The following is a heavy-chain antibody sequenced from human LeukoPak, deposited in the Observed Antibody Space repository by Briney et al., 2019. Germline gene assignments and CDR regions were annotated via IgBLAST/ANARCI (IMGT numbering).Heavy chain of an antibody. CDR3: AAPGYSSSWYEDY. V-gene: IGHV3-23*01. Sequence: GGSLRLSCAASGFTFSSYAMSWVRQAPGKGLELVSAISGSGGSTYYADSVKGRFTISRDNSKNTLYLQMNSLRAEDTAVYYCAAPGYSSSWYEDYWGQGTLVTVSS. J-gene: IGHJ4*02. CDR1: GFTFSSYA. CDR2: ISGSGGST. D-gene: IGHD6-13*01.